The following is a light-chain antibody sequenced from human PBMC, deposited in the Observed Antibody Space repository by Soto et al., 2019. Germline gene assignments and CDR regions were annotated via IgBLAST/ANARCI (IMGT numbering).Light chain of an antibody. CDR2: GNS. J-gene: IGLJ2*01. V-gene: IGLV1-40*01. CDR3: QSYDSSLV. Sequence: QSVLTQPRSVSGAPGQRVTISCTGSSSNIGAGYDVHWYQQLPGTAPKLLIYGNSNRPSGVPDRFSGSKSGTSASLAITGLQAEDEADYYCQSYDSSLVFGGGTKLTVL. CDR1: SSNIGAGYD.